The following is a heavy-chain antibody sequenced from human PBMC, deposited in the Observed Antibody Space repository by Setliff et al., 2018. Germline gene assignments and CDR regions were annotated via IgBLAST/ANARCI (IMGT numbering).Heavy chain of an antibody. V-gene: IGHV3-23*01. CDR2: ISGSGRNT. D-gene: IGHD2-21*02. Sequence: GGSLRLSCAASGLIFGNYAMNWVRQAPGKGLEWVSGISGSGRNTYYADSVKGRFTISRDNSQNTVFLQVNSLRPEDSAVYYCARDPILDYGSGLVVTAIQGYMDVWGKGTTVTVSS. CDR3: ARDPILDYGSGLVVTAIQGYMDV. J-gene: IGHJ6*03. CDR1: GLIFGNYA.